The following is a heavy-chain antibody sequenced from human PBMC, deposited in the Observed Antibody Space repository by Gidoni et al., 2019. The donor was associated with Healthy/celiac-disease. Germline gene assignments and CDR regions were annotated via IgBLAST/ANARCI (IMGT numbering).Heavy chain of an antibody. V-gene: IGHV4-34*01. D-gene: IGHD3-3*01. CDR1: GGSFSGYY. CDR3: ARSPIYGNWFDP. CDR2: INHSGST. J-gene: IGHJ5*02. Sequence: QVQLQQWGAGLLKPSETLSLTCAVYGGSFSGYYWSWIRQPPGKGLEWIGEINHSGSTNYNPSLKSRVTISVDTSKNQFSLKLSSVTAADTAVYYCARSPIYGNWFDPWGQGTLVTVSS.